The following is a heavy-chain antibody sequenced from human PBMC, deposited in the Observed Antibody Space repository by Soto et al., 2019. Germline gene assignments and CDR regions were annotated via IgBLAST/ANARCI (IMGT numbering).Heavy chain of an antibody. CDR2: INHSGST. V-gene: IGHV4-34*01. J-gene: IGHJ4*02. CDR1: GGSFSGYY. D-gene: IGHD3-22*01. Sequence: TSETLSLTCAVYGGSFSGYYWSWIRQPPGKGLEWIGEINHSGSTNYNPSLKSRVTISVDTSKNQFSLKLSSVTAADTAVYYCARVTYYYDSSGYPHFDYWGQGTLVTVSS. CDR3: ARVTYYYDSSGYPHFDY.